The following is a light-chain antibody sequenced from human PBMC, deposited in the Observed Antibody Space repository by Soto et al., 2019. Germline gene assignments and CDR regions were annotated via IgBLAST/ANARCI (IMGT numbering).Light chain of an antibody. Sequence: QSALTQPASVSGSPGQSITISCTGTSSDVGGYNYISWYQQHPGKVPKLLIYEVNKRPSGVSNRFYGSKSGNTASLTISALQAEDEADYYCSSFTTGSTRIFGGGTKLTVL. CDR2: EVN. V-gene: IGLV2-14*01. CDR3: SSFTTGSTRI. CDR1: SSDVGGYNY. J-gene: IGLJ2*01.